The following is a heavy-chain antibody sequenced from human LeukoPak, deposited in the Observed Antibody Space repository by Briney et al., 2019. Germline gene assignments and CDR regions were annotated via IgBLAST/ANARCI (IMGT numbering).Heavy chain of an antibody. V-gene: IGHV4-4*07. CDR1: GGSISSYY. D-gene: IGHD3-10*01. J-gene: IGHJ5*02. CDR3: AGGGNYYNTWFDP. Sequence: SETLSLTCTVSGGSISSYYWSWIRQPAGKGLEWIGRIYTSGSTDYNPSLKSRVTISVDTSKNQFSLKLSSVTAADTAVYYCAGGGNYYNTWFDPWGQGTLVTVSS. CDR2: IYTSGST.